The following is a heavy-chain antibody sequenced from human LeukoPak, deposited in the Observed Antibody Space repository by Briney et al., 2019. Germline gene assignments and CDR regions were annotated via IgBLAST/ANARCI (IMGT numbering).Heavy chain of an antibody. J-gene: IGHJ6*02. CDR1: GGSFRGYY. Sequence: LSLTCGVYGGSFRGYYWSWIRQPPGKGLEWIGDINYSGITNYNPSLKSRVTISLDTSKNQFSLKVTSVTAADTAVYYCARGPFAPDVWGQGTMVTVSS. CDR3: ARGPFAPDV. V-gene: IGHV4-34*01. CDR2: INYSGIT.